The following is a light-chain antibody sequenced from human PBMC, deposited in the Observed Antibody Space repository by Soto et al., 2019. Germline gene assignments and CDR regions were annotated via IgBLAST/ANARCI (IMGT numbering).Light chain of an antibody. CDR2: GAS. J-gene: IGKJ1*01. V-gene: IGKV3-20*01. CDR3: QQYGSSGT. CDR1: QSVSNNY. Sequence: EIVLTQSPGTLSLSPGERATLSCRASQSVSNNYLAWYQQKPGQAPRPLIYGASNGATGIPDRFSGSGSGTDFTLTISRLEPEDFAVYYCQQYGSSGTFGQGTKVDIK.